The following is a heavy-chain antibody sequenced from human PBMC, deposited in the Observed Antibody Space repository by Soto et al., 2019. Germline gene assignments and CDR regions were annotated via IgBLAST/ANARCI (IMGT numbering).Heavy chain of an antibody. CDR2: ISGSGGST. Sequence: GGSLRLSCAASGFTFSSYAMSWVRQAPGKGLEWVSAISGSGGSTYYADSVKGRFTISRDNSKNMVYLQMNGLRAEDTAVYYCAKDSGSPYYFDYWGQGTLVTVSS. CDR3: AKDSGSPYYFDY. J-gene: IGHJ4*02. CDR1: GFTFSSYA. V-gene: IGHV3-23*01. D-gene: IGHD1-26*01.